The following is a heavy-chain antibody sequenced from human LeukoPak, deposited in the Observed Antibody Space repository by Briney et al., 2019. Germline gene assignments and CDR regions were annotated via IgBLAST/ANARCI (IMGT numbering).Heavy chain of an antibody. J-gene: IGHJ4*02. Sequence: GASVKVSCKASGYTFTSYGISWVRQAPGQGLEWMGWISAYNGNTNYAQKLQGRVTMTTDTSTSTAYVELSSLRSEDTAVYYCARDRGSRITMVRGVITFDYWGQGTLVTVSS. D-gene: IGHD3-10*01. CDR2: ISAYNGNT. CDR3: ARDRGSRITMVRGVITFDY. V-gene: IGHV1-18*01. CDR1: GYTFTSYG.